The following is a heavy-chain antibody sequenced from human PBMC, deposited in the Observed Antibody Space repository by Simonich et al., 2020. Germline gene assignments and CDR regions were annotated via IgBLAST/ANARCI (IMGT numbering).Heavy chain of an antibody. CDR2: IYYSGST. D-gene: IGHD2-15*01. J-gene: IGHJ4*02. V-gene: IGHV4-59*01. CDR3: ARGGLYFDY. Sequence: QVQLQESGPGLVKPSETLSLTCTVSGGSLSSYYWSWIRQPPGKGLEWIGYIYYSGSTNYNPSLKSRVTISVDTSKNQFSLKLSSVTAADTAVYYCARGGLYFDYWGQGTLVTVSS. CDR1: GGSLSSYY.